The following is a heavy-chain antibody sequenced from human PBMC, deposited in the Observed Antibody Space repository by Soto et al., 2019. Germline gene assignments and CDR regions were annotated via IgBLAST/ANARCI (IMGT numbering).Heavy chain of an antibody. CDR1: GFIFSSYW. V-gene: IGHV3-74*03. D-gene: IGHD3-10*01. CDR2: INSDGINT. J-gene: IGHJ5*02. Sequence: GGSLRLSCAASGFIFSSYWMHWVRQVPGKGPVWVARINSDGINTKYTDSVKGRFTISRNNTKNTLYLQMNSLRPQTTAISYVARDFIARGRDSNWFDPWGQGTGVTVSS. CDR3: ARDFIARGRDSNWFDP.